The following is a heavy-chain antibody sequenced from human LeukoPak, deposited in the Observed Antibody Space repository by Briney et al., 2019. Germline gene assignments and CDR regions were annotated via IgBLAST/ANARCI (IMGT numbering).Heavy chain of an antibody. CDR3: ARVFKGY. V-gene: IGHV4-39*01. CDR1: GGSISGSSYY. CDR2: IYYSGST. J-gene: IGHJ4*02. Sequence: SETLSLTCTVSGGSISGSSYYWGWIRQPPGKGLEWIGSIYYSGSTYYNPSPKSRVTISVDTSKNQFSLKLSSVTAADTAVYYCARVFKGYWGQGTLVTVSS.